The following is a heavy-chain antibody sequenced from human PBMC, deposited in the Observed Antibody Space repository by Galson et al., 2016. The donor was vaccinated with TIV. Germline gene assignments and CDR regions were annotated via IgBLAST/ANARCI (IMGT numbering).Heavy chain of an antibody. J-gene: IGHJ6*02. CDR2: IDWDGDK. CDR1: GFSLRTSGMC. V-gene: IGHV2-70*11. Sequence: PALVKPTQTLTLTCSFSGFSLRTSGMCVSWIRQPPGKALEWLARIDWDGDKYYNASLKTRVSISEDTSKNQVVLTMTNMDQVDTGTYYCARNSGHYYGMDVWGRGATVTVSS. CDR3: ARNSGHYYGMDV.